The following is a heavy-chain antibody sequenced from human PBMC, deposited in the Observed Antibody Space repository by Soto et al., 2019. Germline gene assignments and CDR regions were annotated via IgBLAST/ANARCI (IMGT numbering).Heavy chain of an antibody. CDR3: ARGAMENYYNAY. CDR2: IKGDGIST. D-gene: IGHD3-10*01. V-gene: IGHV3-74*01. Sequence: EVQLVESGGGLVQSGGSLRLSCAASGFTFSSYWMHWVRQAPGKGLVWVSRIKGDGISTNYADSVKGRFTISRDNAKDTVFLQMKGLSADDTAVYSCARGAMENYYNAYWGQRTLVNVSS. J-gene: IGHJ4*02. CDR1: GFTFSSYW.